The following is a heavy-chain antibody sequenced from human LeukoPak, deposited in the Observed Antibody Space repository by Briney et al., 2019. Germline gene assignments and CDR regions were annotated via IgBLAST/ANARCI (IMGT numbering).Heavy chain of an antibody. CDR1: GFTFGDYA. Sequence: GGSLRLSCTASGFTFGDYAMSWFRQAPGKGLEWVGFIRSKDYGGTTEYAASVKGRFTISRDDSKSIAYLQMNSLKTEDTAVYYCTRDRGLRYFDWLLFDYWGQGTLVTVSS. J-gene: IGHJ4*02. CDR2: IRSKDYGGTT. D-gene: IGHD3-9*01. V-gene: IGHV3-49*03. CDR3: TRDRGLRYFDWLLFDY.